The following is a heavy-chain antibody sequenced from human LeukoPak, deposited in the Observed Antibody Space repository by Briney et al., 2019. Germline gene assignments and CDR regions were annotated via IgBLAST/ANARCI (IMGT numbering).Heavy chain of an antibody. Sequence: PSETLSLTCTVSGGSITSYFWDWIRQTPGKGLEGIGYVSNTGTTNYNPSLKSRVTISADTSKNQVSLKLTSVTAADTAVYYCARHSAPFCSDGTCYGGWFDPRGQGTLVTVSS. J-gene: IGHJ5*02. CDR2: VSNTGTT. V-gene: IGHV4-59*08. CDR3: ARHSAPFCSDGTCYGGWFDP. CDR1: GGSITSYF. D-gene: IGHD2-15*01.